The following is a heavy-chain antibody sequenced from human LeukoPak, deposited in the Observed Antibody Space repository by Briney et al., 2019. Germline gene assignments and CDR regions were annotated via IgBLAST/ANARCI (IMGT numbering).Heavy chain of an antibody. CDR1: GFTIGPYA. CDR2: IKADGSGT. Sequence: QAGGSLRLSCAASGFTIGPYAMYWVRQGPGRGLEWVSVIKADGSGTFYADSVRGRFTTSRDNRKNSLYLQMNSLTSEDTALYYCATWAVYHNLDVWGQGTTVIVSS. CDR3: ATWAVYHNLDV. V-gene: IGHV3-43*02. D-gene: IGHD5-24*01. J-gene: IGHJ6*02.